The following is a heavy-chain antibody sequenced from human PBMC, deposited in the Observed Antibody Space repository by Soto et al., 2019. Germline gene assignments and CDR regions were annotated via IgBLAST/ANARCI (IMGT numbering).Heavy chain of an antibody. Sequence: QVQLVQSGAEVKKPGASVKVSCKASGYTFTTYGINWVRQAPGRGLEWMGWVSPYNGDTTYAQKVQGRVTMTTDTSTRTAHLELRSLRSDDTAVYYCAREVGHMDVWGQGTTVTVSS. D-gene: IGHD2-2*01. CDR2: VSPYNGDT. CDR1: GYTFTTYG. CDR3: AREVGHMDV. V-gene: IGHV1-18*04. J-gene: IGHJ6*02.